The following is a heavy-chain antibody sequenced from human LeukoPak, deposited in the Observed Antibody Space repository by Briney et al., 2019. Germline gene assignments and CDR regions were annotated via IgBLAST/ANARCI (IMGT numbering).Heavy chain of an antibody. Sequence: GGSLRLSCAASGFTFSGHWMIWVRQAPGKGLEWVANIKQDGSEKFYVDSVKGRFTISRDNAQQSLYLQMDTLTAEDTAVYYCVTSWVRQERDFWGQGTLVTVSS. CDR1: GFTFSGHW. CDR2: IKQDGSEK. CDR3: VTSWVRQERDF. J-gene: IGHJ4*02. V-gene: IGHV3-7*01. D-gene: IGHD3-10*01.